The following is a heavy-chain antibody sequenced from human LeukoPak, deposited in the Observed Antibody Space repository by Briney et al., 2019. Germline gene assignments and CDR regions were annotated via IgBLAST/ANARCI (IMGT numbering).Heavy chain of an antibody. CDR1: GFTFITYA. CDR3: ASSRGYSDYDSDY. J-gene: IGHJ4*02. Sequence: GSLILSCAASGFTFITYAMHWVRPAPGKGLEWVAVISDDGSNKYYVDSVKGRFTISRDNSKNTLYLQMNSLRPEDAAVYFCASSRGYSDYDSDYWGQGTLVTVSS. V-gene: IGHV3-30*04. CDR2: ISDDGSNK. D-gene: IGHD5-12*01.